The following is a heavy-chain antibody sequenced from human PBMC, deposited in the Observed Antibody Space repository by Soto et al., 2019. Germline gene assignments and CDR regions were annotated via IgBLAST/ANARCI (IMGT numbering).Heavy chain of an antibody. Sequence: SETLSLTCTVSGGSISSYYWIWIRQPPGKGLEWIGYIYYSGSTNYNPSLKSRVTISVDTSKNQFSLKLSSVTAADTAVYYCARFYYDSSGYYLTRKSYFDYWGQGTLVTVSS. D-gene: IGHD3-22*01. CDR1: GGSISSYY. J-gene: IGHJ4*02. CDR2: IYYSGST. CDR3: ARFYYDSSGYYLTRKSYFDY. V-gene: IGHV4-59*01.